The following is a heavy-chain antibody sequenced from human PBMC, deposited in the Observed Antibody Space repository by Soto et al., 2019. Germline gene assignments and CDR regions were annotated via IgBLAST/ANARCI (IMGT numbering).Heavy chain of an antibody. CDR1: GGTFSSYA. CDR3: ARSIYSYGPGARYYFDY. D-gene: IGHD5-18*01. Sequence: ASVKVSCKASGGTFSSYAISWVRQAPGQGLEWMGGIIPIFGTANYAQKFQGRVTITADESTSTAYMELSSLRSEDTAVYYCARSIYSYGPGARYYFDYWGQGTLVTVSS. V-gene: IGHV1-69*13. J-gene: IGHJ4*02. CDR2: IIPIFGTA.